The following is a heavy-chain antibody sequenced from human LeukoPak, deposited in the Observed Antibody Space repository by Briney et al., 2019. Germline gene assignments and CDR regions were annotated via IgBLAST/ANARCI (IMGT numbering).Heavy chain of an antibody. D-gene: IGHD2-21*01. CDR2: IIPIFGTA. CDR1: GGTFSSYA. J-gene: IGHJ3*02. Sequence: ASVKVSCKASGGTFSSYAISWVRQAPGQGLEWMGGIIPIFGTANYAQKFQGRVTITADESTSTAYMELSSLRSEDTAVYYCARPYSAPVHHDAFDIWGQGTMVTVSS. V-gene: IGHV1-69*13. CDR3: ARPYSAPVHHDAFDI.